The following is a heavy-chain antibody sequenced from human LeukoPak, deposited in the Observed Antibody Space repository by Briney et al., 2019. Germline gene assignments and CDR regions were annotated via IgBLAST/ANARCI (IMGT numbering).Heavy chain of an antibody. CDR1: GGSLNTHI. CDR3: ARVNLRGSQYNWFDP. CDR2: ITPIIDTT. V-gene: IGHV1-69*08. J-gene: IGHJ5*02. D-gene: IGHD1-26*01. Sequence: SVKVSCKASGGSLNTHIFTWVRQAPGQGLEWMGRITPIIDTTKYAQKFQGRMTITADKSTSTIYMELSSLRSDDTAVYYCARVNLRGSQYNWFDPRGQGTLVTVSS.